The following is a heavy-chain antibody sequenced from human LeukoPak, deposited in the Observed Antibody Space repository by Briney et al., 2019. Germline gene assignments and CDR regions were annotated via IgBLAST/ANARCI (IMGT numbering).Heavy chain of an antibody. Sequence: SETLSLTCAVYGGSFSGYYWSWIRQPPGKGLEWIGEINHSGSTNYNPSLKSRVTISVDTSKNQFSLKLSSVTAADTAVYYCARRMFRGVRKYYFDYWGQGTLVTVSS. D-gene: IGHD3-10*01. CDR3: ARRMFRGVRKYYFDY. V-gene: IGHV4-34*01. CDR1: GGSFSGYY. CDR2: INHSGST. J-gene: IGHJ4*02.